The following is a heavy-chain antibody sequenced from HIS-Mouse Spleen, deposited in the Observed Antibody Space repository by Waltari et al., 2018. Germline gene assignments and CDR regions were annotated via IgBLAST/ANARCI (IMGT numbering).Heavy chain of an antibody. CDR3: ARAVVATFMGDAFDI. CDR1: GYTFTGDY. Sequence: QVQLVQSGAEVKKPGASVKVSCKASGYTFTGDYMHLVRQARGKGLEWMGWINPTSGGPNYAQKFQGRVTMTRDTYISTAYMELSRLRSDVTAVYYCARAVVATFMGDAFDIWGQGTMVTVSS. V-gene: IGHV1-2*02. CDR2: INPTSGGP. D-gene: IGHD5-12*01. J-gene: IGHJ3*02.